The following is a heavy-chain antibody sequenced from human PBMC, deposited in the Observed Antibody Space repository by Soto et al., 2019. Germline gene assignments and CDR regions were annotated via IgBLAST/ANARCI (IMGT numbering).Heavy chain of an antibody. CDR2: INHSGST. J-gene: IGHJ4*02. CDR1: GGSFSGYY. Sequence: SETLSLNGAVYGGSFSGYYWSWIRQPPGKGLEWIGEINHSGSTNYNPSLKSRVTISVDTSKNQFSLKLSSVTAADTAVYYCARRTTVIQFDYWGQRTLVTVSS. D-gene: IGHD4-4*01. V-gene: IGHV4-34*01. CDR3: ARRTTVIQFDY.